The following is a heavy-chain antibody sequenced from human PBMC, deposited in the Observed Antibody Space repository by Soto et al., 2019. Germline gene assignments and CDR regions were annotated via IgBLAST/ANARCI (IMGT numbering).Heavy chain of an antibody. V-gene: IGHV3-48*01. CDR3: ARVVVVIPPGYYYAMDV. D-gene: IGHD3-22*01. CDR2: ISSSSSTI. Sequence: GRSLRLSCAPSGFTFSSYSINWVRQAPEKGLEWVSYISSSSSTIYYADSEKGRFTNSRDNYKNTLYLQMNSLRAEDTDVYYCARVVVVIPPGYYYAMDVWGQGTTVTVSS. CDR1: GFTFSSYS. J-gene: IGHJ6*02.